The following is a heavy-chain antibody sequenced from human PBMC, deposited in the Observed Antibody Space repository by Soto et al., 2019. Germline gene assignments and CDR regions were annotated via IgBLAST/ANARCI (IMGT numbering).Heavy chain of an antibody. CDR3: ARDHGIYYDSSGYYRGAFDI. J-gene: IGHJ3*02. CDR1: GGTFSSYA. Sequence: SVKVSCKASGGTFSSYAISWVRQAPGQGLEWMGGIIPIFGTANYAQKFPGRVTITADESTSTAYMELSSLRSEDTAVYYCARDHGIYYDSSGYYRGAFDIWGQGTMVTVSS. D-gene: IGHD3-22*01. CDR2: IIPIFGTA. V-gene: IGHV1-69*13.